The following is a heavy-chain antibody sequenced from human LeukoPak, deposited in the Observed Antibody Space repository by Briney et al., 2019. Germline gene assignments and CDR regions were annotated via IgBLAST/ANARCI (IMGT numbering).Heavy chain of an antibody. V-gene: IGHV4-59*12. J-gene: IGHJ4*02. D-gene: IGHD6-13*01. Sequence: SETLSLTCTVSGGSISSYYWSWIRQPPGKGLEWIGYIHYSGSTNYNPSLKSRVTISVDTSKNQFSLKLSSVTAADTAVYYCARAPYSSRAGGFDYWGQGTLVTVSS. CDR2: IHYSGST. CDR1: GGSISSYY. CDR3: ARAPYSSRAGGFDY.